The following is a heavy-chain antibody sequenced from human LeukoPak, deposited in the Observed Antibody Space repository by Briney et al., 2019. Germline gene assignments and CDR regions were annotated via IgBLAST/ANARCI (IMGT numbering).Heavy chain of an antibody. CDR1: GFTFSSYT. CDR2: ISSSATYI. Sequence: PGGSLRLSCAASGFTFSSYTMNWVRQAPGKGLEWVSSISSSATYIYYADSVKGRFTISRDNAKNSLYLQMNSLRAEDTAVYYCVELGITMIGGVWGKGTTVTISS. V-gene: IGHV3-21*01. CDR3: VELGITMIGGV. J-gene: IGHJ6*04. D-gene: IGHD3-10*02.